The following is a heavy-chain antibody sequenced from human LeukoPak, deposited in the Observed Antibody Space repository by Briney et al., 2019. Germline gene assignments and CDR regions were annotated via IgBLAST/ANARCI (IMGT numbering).Heavy chain of an antibody. Sequence: GASVKVSCKASGYPFTTYAISWVRQAPGQGLEWMGGIIPIFGTANYAQKFQGRVTITADESTSTAYMELSSLRSEDTAVYYCARAYYYGSGSYDWGQGTLVTVSS. J-gene: IGHJ4*02. V-gene: IGHV1-69*13. CDR1: GYPFTTYA. D-gene: IGHD3-10*01. CDR3: ARAYYYGSGSYD. CDR2: IIPIFGTA.